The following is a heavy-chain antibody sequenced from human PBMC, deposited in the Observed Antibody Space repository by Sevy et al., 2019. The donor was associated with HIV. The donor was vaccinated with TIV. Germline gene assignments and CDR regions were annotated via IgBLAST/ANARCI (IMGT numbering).Heavy chain of an antibody. CDR3: AKDISIERGIAAVGTGIFDF. CDR2: INWNSGNI. CDR1: GFTFDEYG. J-gene: IGHJ4*02. V-gene: IGHV3-9*01. D-gene: IGHD6-13*01. Sequence: GGSLRLSCAASGFTFDEYGMHWVRQAPGKGLEWVSGINWNSGNIGYADSVKGRFTISRDNAKNSLYLQMNSLRAEDTALYYCAKDISIERGIAAVGTGIFDFWGQGTLVTVTS.